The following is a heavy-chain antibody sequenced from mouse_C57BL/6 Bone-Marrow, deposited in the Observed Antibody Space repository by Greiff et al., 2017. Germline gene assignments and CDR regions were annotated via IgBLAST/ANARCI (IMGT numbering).Heavy chain of an antibody. V-gene: IGHV1-85*01. D-gene: IGHD4-1*01. CDR1: GYTFTSYD. CDR2: IYTRDGST. CDR3: ARGLTGPPFAY. Sequence: QVQRQQSGPELVKPGASVKLSCKASGYTFTSYDINWVKQTPGKGLEWIGWIYTRDGSTKYNEKFKGKVTLSLDSSSSTAYMEIHSLTSEDSAVCFCARGLTGPPFAYWGQGTLVTVSA. J-gene: IGHJ3*01.